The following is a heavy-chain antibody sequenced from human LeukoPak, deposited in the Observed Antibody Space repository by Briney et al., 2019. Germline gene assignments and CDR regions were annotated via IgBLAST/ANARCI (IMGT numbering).Heavy chain of an antibody. CDR2: IYYSGST. Sequence: SQTLSLTCTVSGGSISSGGYYWSWIRQHPGKGLEWIGYIYYSGSTYCNPSLKSRVTISVDTSKNQFSLKLSSVTAADTAVYYCARDTMVRGVISALDPWGQGTLVTVSS. CDR3: ARDTMVRGVISALDP. CDR1: GGSISSGGYY. J-gene: IGHJ5*02. D-gene: IGHD3-10*01. V-gene: IGHV4-31*03.